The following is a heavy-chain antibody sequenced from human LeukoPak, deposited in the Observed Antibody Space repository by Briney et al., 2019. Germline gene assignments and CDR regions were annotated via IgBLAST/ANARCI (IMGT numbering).Heavy chain of an antibody. CDR2: INPNSGGT. CDR1: GYTFTGYY. V-gene: IGHV1-2*02. CDR3: ARDLTRVVGATDY. Sequence: GASVKVSCKASGYTFTGYYMHWVRQPPGQGLEWMGWINPNSGGTNYAQKFQGRVTMTRDTSISTAYMEMSRLRSDDAAVYYCARDLTRVVGATDYWGQGTLVTVSS. J-gene: IGHJ4*02. D-gene: IGHD1-26*01.